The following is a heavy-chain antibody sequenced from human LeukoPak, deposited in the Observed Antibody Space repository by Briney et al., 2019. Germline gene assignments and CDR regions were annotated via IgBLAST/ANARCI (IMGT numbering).Heavy chain of an antibody. J-gene: IGHJ4*02. Sequence: GGSLRLSCAASGFTFSTYWMSWVRQAPGKGLEWVGRVKSKSDGGITEYAAPVKGRFTISRDDSKNTLYLQMNSLKTEDTAVYYCTTLGYCSGGSCNGYWGQGTLVTVSS. CDR2: VKSKSDGGIT. D-gene: IGHD2-15*01. CDR1: GFTFSTYW. CDR3: TTLGYCSGGSCNGY. V-gene: IGHV3-15*01.